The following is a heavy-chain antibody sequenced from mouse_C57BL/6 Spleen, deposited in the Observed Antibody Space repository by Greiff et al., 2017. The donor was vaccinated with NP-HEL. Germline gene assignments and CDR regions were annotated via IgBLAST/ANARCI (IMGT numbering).Heavy chain of an antibody. V-gene: IGHV14-1*01. CDR3: TTRHADGAWFAY. Sequence: EVQLLESGAELVRPGASVKLSCTASGFNFKDYYMHWVKQRPEQGLEWIGRIGPEDGDTEYAPKFQGKATITADTSSNTAYLQLSSLTSEDTAVYYCTTRHADGAWFAYWGQGTLVTVAA. D-gene: IGHD2-3*01. CDR2: IGPEDGDT. CDR1: GFNFKDYY. J-gene: IGHJ3*01.